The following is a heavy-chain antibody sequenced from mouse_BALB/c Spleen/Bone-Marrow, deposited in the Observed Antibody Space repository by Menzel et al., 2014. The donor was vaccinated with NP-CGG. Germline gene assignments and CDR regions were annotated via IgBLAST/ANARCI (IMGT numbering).Heavy chain of an antibody. V-gene: IGHV14-3*02. Sequence: VQLQQPGAELVKPGASVKLSCTASGFNIKDTYIHWVKQRPEQGLEWIGRIDPANGNTKYDPKFQGKATITADTSSNTSNLQLSSLTSEDTAFFYCAEITSAAYYVMDYWGQGTSVTVSS. CDR3: AEITSAAYYVMDY. CDR2: IDPANGNT. D-gene: IGHD1-2*01. CDR1: GFNIKDTY. J-gene: IGHJ4*01.